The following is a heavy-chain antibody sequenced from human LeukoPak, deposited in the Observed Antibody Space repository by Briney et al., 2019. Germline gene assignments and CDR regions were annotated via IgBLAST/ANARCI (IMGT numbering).Heavy chain of an antibody. CDR1: GYSFTSYW. J-gene: IGHJ4*02. V-gene: IGHV5-51*01. D-gene: IGHD6-6*01. CDR3: ARFPRFIAARLYYFDY. CDR2: IYPGDSDT. Sequence: GESLKISCKGSGYSFTSYWIGWVRQMPGKGLEWMGIIYPGDSDTRYSPSFQGQVTISADKSISTAYLQWSSLEASDTAMYYCARFPRFIAARLYYFDYWGQGTLVTVSS.